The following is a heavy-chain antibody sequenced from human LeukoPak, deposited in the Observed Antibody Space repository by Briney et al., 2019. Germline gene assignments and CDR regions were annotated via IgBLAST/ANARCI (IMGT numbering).Heavy chain of an antibody. CDR1: SDSISSTRYY. CDR3: ARIIMFAVIIDN. CDR2: IYFGRTN. D-gene: IGHD3/OR15-3a*01. J-gene: IGHJ4*02. Sequence: SETLSLTCSVSSDSISSTRYYWGWIRQPPEKGLECIGNIYFGRTNWHNPSLKSRITLSVDTSKNQFSLEVRSVTAADTAVYFCARIIMFAVIIDNWGQGILVTVSS. V-gene: IGHV4-39*07.